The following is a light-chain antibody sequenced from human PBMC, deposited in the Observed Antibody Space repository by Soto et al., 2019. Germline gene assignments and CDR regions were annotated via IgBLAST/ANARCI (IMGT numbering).Light chain of an antibody. V-gene: IGKV3-15*01. CDR1: QSVSSN. CDR2: GAS. J-gene: IGKJ1*01. Sequence: EIGMSQSPATLSVTQGERATLSCRASQSVSSNLAWYQQKPGQAPRLLIYGASTRATGIPARFSGSGSGTEFTLTISSLQSEDFAVYYCQQYSNWPETFGQGTKVDIK. CDR3: QQYSNWPET.